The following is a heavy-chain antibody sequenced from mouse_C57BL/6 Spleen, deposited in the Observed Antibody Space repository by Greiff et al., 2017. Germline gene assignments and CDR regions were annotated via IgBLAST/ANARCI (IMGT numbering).Heavy chain of an antibody. V-gene: IGHV3-6*01. D-gene: IGHD2-3*01. CDR1: GYSITSGYY. CDR3: ARDLAIYDGYSY. CDR2: ISYDGSN. J-gene: IGHJ2*01. Sequence: EVQLQQSGPGLVKPSQSLSLTCSVTGYSITSGYYWNWIRQFPGNKLEWMGYISYDGSNNYNPSLKNRISITRDTSKNQFFLKLNSVTTEDTATYYCARDLAIYDGYSYWGQGTTLTVSS.